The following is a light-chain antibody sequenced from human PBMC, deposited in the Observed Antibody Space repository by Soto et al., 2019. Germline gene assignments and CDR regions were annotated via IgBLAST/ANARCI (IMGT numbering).Light chain of an antibody. CDR3: QQYYSIPLT. Sequence: DIVMTQSPDSLAVSLGERATINCKSSQSVLHSSNNKNYLAWYQQKPGQPPKLLIYWASTRESGVPDRFRGSGSGTDFTLTISSLQAEDVAAYYCQQYYSIPLTFGGGTKVEIK. V-gene: IGKV4-1*01. CDR2: WAS. J-gene: IGKJ4*01. CDR1: QSVLHSSNNKNY.